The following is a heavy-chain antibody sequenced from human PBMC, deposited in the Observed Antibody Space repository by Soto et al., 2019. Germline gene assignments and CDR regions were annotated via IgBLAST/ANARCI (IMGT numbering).Heavy chain of an antibody. V-gene: IGHV3-33*01. J-gene: IGHJ3*02. Sequence: GGSLRLSCAASGFTFSSYGMHWVRQAPGKGLEWVAVIWYDGSNKYYADSVKGRFTISRDNSKNTLYLQMNSLRAEDTAVYYCARETTVRAFDIWGQGTMVTVSS. CDR3: ARETTVRAFDI. CDR2: IWYDGSNK. CDR1: GFTFSSYG. D-gene: IGHD4-17*01.